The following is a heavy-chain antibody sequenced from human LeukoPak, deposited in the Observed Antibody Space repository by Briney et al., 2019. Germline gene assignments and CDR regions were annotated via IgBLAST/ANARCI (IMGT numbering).Heavy chain of an antibody. CDR3: ATVTGSSWYWYFDY. V-gene: IGHV1-24*01. CDR1: GYTLTELS. Sequence: GASVKVSFKVSGYTLTELSMHWVRQAPGKGLEWMGGFDPEDGETIYAQKFQGRVTMTEDTSTDTAYMELSSLRSEDTAVYYCATVTGSSWYWYFDYWGQGTLVTVSS. J-gene: IGHJ4*02. D-gene: IGHD6-13*01. CDR2: FDPEDGET.